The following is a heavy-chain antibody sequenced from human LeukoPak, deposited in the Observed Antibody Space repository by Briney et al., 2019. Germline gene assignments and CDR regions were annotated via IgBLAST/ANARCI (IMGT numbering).Heavy chain of an antibody. CDR2: IYYSGST. CDR1: GGSISSGGYY. Sequence: PSQTLSLTCAVSGGSISSGGYYWSWIRQHPGKGLEWIGYIYYSGSTYYNPSLKSRVTISVDTSKNQFSLKLSSVTAADTAVYYCARGSLPLFDIWGQGTMVTVSS. J-gene: IGHJ3*02. V-gene: IGHV4-31*11. CDR3: ARGSLPLFDI.